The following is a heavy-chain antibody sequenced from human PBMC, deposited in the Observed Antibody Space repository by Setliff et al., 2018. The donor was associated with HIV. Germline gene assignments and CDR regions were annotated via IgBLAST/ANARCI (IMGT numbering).Heavy chain of an antibody. J-gene: IGHJ6*03. CDR1: GDSISSGSNY. CDR2: INHSGST. V-gene: IGHV4-39*07. Sequence: SETLSLTCTVSGDSISSGSNYWSWIRQPPGKGLEWIGEINHSGSTNYNPALKSRVTISVDKSKNQFSLKLSSVTAPDTAVYYCNIYYYYYMDVWGKGTTVTVSS. CDR3: NIYYYYYMDV.